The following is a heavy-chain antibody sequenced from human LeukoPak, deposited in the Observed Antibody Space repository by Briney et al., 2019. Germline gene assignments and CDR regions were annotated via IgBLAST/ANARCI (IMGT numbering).Heavy chain of an antibody. V-gene: IGHV3-30*04. Sequence: PGGSLRLSRAASGFTFSSYAMHWVRQAPGKGLEWVAVISYDGSNKYYADSVKGRFTISRDNSKNTLYLQMNSLRAEDTAVYYCARGTVVVVAATGWFDPWGQGTLVTVSS. D-gene: IGHD2-15*01. J-gene: IGHJ5*02. CDR3: ARGTVVVVAATGWFDP. CDR2: ISYDGSNK. CDR1: GFTFSSYA.